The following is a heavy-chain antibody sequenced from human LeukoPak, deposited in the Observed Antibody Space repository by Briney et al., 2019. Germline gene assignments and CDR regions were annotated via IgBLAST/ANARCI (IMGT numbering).Heavy chain of an antibody. CDR2: IKQDGSEK. V-gene: IGHV3-7*01. CDR3: ARTWIHLWPIDY. Sequence: GGSLRLSCAASGFTFSSYAMHWVRQAPGKGLEWVANIKQDGSEKYYVDSVKGRFTISRDNAKNSLYLQMNSLRAEDTAVYYCARTWIHLWPIDYWGQGTLVTVSS. CDR1: GFTFSSYA. J-gene: IGHJ4*02. D-gene: IGHD5-18*01.